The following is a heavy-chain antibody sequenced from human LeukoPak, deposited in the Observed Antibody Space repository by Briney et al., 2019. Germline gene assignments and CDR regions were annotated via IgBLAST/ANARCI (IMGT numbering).Heavy chain of an antibody. J-gene: IGHJ4*02. CDR2: INPNSGGT. CDR1: GYTFTGHY. CDR3: ARGRAVVPSATQPFDY. Sequence: ASVKVSCKASGYTFTGHYMHWVRQAPGQGLEWMGWINPNSGGTNYAEKFQGRVTMTRDTSISTAYMELSRLRSDDTAVYYCARGRAVVPSATQPFDYWSQGTLVTVSS. V-gene: IGHV1-2*02. D-gene: IGHD2-2*01.